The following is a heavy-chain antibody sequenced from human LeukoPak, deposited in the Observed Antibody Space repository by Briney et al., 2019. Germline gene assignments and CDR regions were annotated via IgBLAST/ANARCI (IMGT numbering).Heavy chain of an antibody. CDR2: ISDTGGST. V-gene: IGHV3-23*01. J-gene: IGHJ4*02. CDR3: AKDTSIGRYCTNGVCSPFDY. D-gene: IGHD2-8*01. CDR1: GFTFSSYA. Sequence: PGGSLRLFCAASGFTFSSYAMTWVRQAPGKGLEWVSAISDTGGSTYDADSVKGRFTISRDNSKNTLYLQMNSLRAEDTAVYYCAKDTSIGRYCTNGVCSPFDYWGQGTLGTVSS.